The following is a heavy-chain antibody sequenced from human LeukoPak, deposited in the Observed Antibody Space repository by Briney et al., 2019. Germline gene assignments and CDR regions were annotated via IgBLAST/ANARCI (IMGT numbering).Heavy chain of an antibody. V-gene: IGHV3-33*01. D-gene: IGHD5/OR15-5a*01. J-gene: IGHJ4*02. CDR1: GFTFSTYG. CDR3: ARRRYSVYDFDY. Sequence: GGSLRLSCAASGFTFSTYGMHWVRQAPGKGLEWVAVIWSDGSNKYYADSVKGRFTISRGNSKNTLYLQMNSLRAEDTAVYYCARRRYSVYDFDYWGQGTLVTVSS. CDR2: IWSDGSNK.